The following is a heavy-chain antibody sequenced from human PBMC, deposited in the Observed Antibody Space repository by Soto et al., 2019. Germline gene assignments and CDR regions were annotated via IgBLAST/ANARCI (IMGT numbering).Heavy chain of an antibody. J-gene: IGHJ6*02. Sequence: QVQLEQSGAEVKKPGSSVKVSCKASGGTFGRYAISWVRRAPGQSLEWMGQINAGFGATDLAQMFQGRVTITADKSTTTVYMELSSLRSDDTDVYYCATDCSGGSCYGASGMDVWGQGTTVTVSS. D-gene: IGHD2-15*01. CDR3: ATDCSGGSCYGASGMDV. CDR1: GGTFGRYA. CDR2: INAGFGAT. V-gene: IGHV1-69*06.